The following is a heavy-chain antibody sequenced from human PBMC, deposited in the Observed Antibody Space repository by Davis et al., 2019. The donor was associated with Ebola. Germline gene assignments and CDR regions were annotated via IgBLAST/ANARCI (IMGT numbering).Heavy chain of an antibody. J-gene: IGHJ6*04. CDR2: ISGSGGST. Sequence: PGGSLRLSCAASGFTFSSYAMSWVRQAPGKGLEWVSAISGSGGSTYYADSVKGRFTISRDNSKNTLYLQMKSLTVEDTAVYFCAKLLSSYIDFYYGVGVWGKGTTVIVSS. CDR3: AKLLSSYIDFYYGVGV. V-gene: IGHV3-23*01. CDR1: GFTFSSYA. D-gene: IGHD3-10*01.